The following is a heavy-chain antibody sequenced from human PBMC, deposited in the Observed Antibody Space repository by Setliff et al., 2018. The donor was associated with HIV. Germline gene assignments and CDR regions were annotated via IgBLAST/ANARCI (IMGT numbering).Heavy chain of an antibody. J-gene: IGHJ4*02. CDR3: ARDYWKVPDH. CDR2: IIPIFGTA. V-gene: IGHV1-69*13. D-gene: IGHD1-1*01. CDR1: GYTFTGYY. Sequence: ASVKVSCKASGYTFTGYYMHWVRQAPGQGLEWMGGIIPIFGTANYAQKFQGGVTITADESTSTAYLELSSLRSEDTAVYYCARDYWKVPDHWGQGTLVTVSS.